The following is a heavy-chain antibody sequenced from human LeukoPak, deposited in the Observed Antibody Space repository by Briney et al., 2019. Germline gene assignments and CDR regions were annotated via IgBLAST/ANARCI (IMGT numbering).Heavy chain of an antibody. J-gene: IGHJ4*02. CDR3: ARGGFANGGTYFIDY. D-gene: IGHD1-26*01. CDR2: ISGSSSYI. V-gene: IGHV3-21*01. Sequence: GSLRLSCAASGFTFSSYSMNWVRQAPGKGLEWVSSISGSSSYIYYADSVKDRFTISRDNAKNSVYLQINSLRVEDMAVYFCARGGFANGGTYFIDYWGQGTLVTVSS. CDR1: GFTFSSYS.